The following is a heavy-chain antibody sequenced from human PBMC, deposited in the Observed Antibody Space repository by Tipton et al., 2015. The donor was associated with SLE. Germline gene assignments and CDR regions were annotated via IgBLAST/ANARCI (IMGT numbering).Heavy chain of an antibody. CDR2: RYSSGSA. CDR3: ATKETAVGQGFAY. J-gene: IGHJ4*02. D-gene: IGHD5-18*01. Sequence: TLSLTCTVSGGSIISYSYYWAWIRQPPGKGLEWIGSRYSSGSAYYNPSLKSRVIISVDTSKNQLSLKLRSVSAADTALYFCATKETAVGQGFAYWGQGTLVTVSS. V-gene: IGHV4-39*01. CDR1: GGSIISYSYY.